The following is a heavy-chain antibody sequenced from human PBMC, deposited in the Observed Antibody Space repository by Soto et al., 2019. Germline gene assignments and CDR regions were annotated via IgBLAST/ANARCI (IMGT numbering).Heavy chain of an antibody. J-gene: IGHJ4*02. CDR3: AREEITMVRGVIRPNYFDY. CDR2: INHSGIT. V-gene: IGHV4-34*01. D-gene: IGHD3-10*01. Sequence: PSETLSLTCAVYGGSFSGYYCSWIRQPPWKGLEWIGEINHSGITNYNPSLKSRVTISVDTSKNQFSLKLSSVTAADTAVYYCAREEITMVRGVIRPNYFDYWGQGTLVTVSS. CDR1: GGSFSGYY.